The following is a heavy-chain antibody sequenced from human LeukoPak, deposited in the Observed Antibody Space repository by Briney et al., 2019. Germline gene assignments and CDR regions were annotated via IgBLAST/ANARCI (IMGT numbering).Heavy chain of an antibody. CDR2: IKQDGSEN. Sequence: PGGSLRLSCAASGFTFSNSWVSWVRQAAGKGLDWVANIKQDGSENNYVGSGKGRITNSRDNAKNSLYLQMNSLRAEATAVYYCARHSCTKGDYWGQGTLVTVSS. CDR3: ARHSCTKGDY. D-gene: IGHD2-8*01. V-gene: IGHV3-7*05. CDR1: GFTFSNSW. J-gene: IGHJ4*02.